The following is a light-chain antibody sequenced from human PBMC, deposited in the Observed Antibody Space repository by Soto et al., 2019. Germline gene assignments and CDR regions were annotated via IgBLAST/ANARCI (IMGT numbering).Light chain of an antibody. J-gene: IGKJ1*01. CDR3: QQYGLSPRT. V-gene: IGKV3-20*01. CDR2: AAS. Sequence: EIVMTQSPGTLSLSPWERATLSCRASQSIKNIYLAWYQQKPGQAPRLLISAASRRATGISDRFNGSGSGTDFTLTISRLEPEDFAFYYCQQYGLSPRTFGQGTKVDI. CDR1: QSIKNIY.